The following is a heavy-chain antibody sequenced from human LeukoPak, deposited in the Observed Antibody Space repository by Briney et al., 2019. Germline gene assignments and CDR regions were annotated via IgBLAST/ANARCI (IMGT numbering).Heavy chain of an antibody. J-gene: IGHJ4*02. Sequence: GGSLRLSCAASGFTFSSFRMNWVRQAPGKGLEWVLGISGSGDNTYYADSVKGRFTISRDNSKNTLYVQVNSLGTEDTAAYYCAKGSYYDSSGSFYFDYWGQGTLVTVSS. CDR2: ISGSGDNT. CDR3: AKGSYYDSSGSFYFDY. D-gene: IGHD3-22*01. CDR1: GFTFSSFR. V-gene: IGHV3-23*01.